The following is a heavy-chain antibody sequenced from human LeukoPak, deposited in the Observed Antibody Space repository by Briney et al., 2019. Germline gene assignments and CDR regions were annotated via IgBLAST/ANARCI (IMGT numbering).Heavy chain of an antibody. Sequence: GGSLRLSCAASGFTFSSHGMSWVRQAPGKGLESVSTISGSGDNTYYADSAKGRFTISRDNSKNTLYLQMNSLRAEDTAVYYCARVTYGSGTYGAFDYWGQGTLVTVSS. D-gene: IGHD3-10*01. CDR3: ARVTYGSGTYGAFDY. J-gene: IGHJ4*02. V-gene: IGHV3-23*01. CDR2: ISGSGDNT. CDR1: GFTFSSHG.